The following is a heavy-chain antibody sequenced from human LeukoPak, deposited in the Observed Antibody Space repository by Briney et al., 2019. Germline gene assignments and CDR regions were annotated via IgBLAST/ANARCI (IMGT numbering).Heavy chain of an antibody. V-gene: IGHV3-23*01. D-gene: IGHD3-3*01. J-gene: IGHJ4*02. CDR2: ISVGAEYI. Sequence: GGSLRLSCAASGFTFSTYVMNWFRQAPGKGLEWVSTISVGAEYIFYADFVKGRFTISGDDSNNALYLQMHSLRAEDTALYYCASGPPFLKYFEYWGQGTLVTVSS. CDR1: GFTFSTYV. CDR3: ASGPPFLKYFEY.